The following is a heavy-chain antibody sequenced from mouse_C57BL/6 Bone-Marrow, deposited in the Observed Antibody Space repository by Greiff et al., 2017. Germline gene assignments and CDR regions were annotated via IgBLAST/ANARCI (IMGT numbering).Heavy chain of an antibody. CDR2: IDPSDSYT. V-gene: IGHV1-50*01. CDR1: GYTFTSYW. CDR3: ARWGDGYYNAMDY. J-gene: IGHJ4*01. Sequence: QVQLQQPGAELVKPGASVKLSCKASGYTFTSYWMQWVKQRPGQGLEWIGEIDPSDSYTNYNQKFKGKATLTVDTSSSTAYMQLSSLTSEDSAVYYCARWGDGYYNAMDYWGQGTSVTVSS. D-gene: IGHD2-3*01.